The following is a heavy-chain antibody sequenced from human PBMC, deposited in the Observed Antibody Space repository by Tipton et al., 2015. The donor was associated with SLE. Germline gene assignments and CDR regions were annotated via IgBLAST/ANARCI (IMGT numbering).Heavy chain of an antibody. Sequence: TLSLTCTVSGGSINSDDYHWSWIRQPPGEGLEWIGNIYHSGSTNYNPSVKSRVTISVDTSKNQFSLKLSSVTAADTAVYYCARGGLGYSYYYYMDVWGKGTTVTASS. CDR1: GGSINSDDYH. CDR3: ARGGLGYSYYYYMDV. D-gene: IGHD5-12*01. V-gene: IGHV4-61*08. CDR2: IYHSGST. J-gene: IGHJ6*03.